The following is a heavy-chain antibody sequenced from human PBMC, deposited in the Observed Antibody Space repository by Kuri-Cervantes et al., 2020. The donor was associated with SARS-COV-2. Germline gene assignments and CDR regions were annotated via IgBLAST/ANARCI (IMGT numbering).Heavy chain of an antibody. J-gene: IGHJ4*02. V-gene: IGHV1-46*01. CDR3: ARAQGHNAQQLTGVDY. Sequence: SVPVSCKASGYTFPSYYMHWVRQAPGQGLEWMGIINPSGGNTSYAQKFQGRVTMTRDTSTSTVYMELSSPRSEDTAVYYCARAQGHNAQQLTGVDYWGQGTLVTVSS. CDR1: GYTFPSYY. D-gene: IGHD6-13*01. CDR2: INPSGGNT.